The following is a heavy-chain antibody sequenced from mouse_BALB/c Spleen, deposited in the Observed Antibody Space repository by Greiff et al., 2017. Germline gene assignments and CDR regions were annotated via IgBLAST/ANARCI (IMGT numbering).Heavy chain of an antibody. D-gene: IGHD6-2*01. CDR1: GYTFTDYN. V-gene: IGHV1S29*02. CDR3: ARGSPLSDY. Sequence: DVQLQESGPELVKPGASVKISCKASGYTFTDYNMHWVKQSHGKSLEWIGYIYPYNGGTGYNQKFKSKATLTVDNSSSTAYMELRSLTSEDSAVYYCARGSPLSDYWGQGTTLTVSS. J-gene: IGHJ2*01. CDR2: IYPYNGGT.